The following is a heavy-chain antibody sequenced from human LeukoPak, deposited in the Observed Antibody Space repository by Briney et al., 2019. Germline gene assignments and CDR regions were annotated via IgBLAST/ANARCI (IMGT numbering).Heavy chain of an antibody. CDR3: AREGLRITMVRGATRFDP. D-gene: IGHD3-10*01. CDR2: IYTSGST. V-gene: IGHV4-4*07. J-gene: IGHJ5*02. CDR1: GGSISSYY. Sequence: PSETLSLTCTVSGGSISSYYWSWIRQPAGKGLEWIGRIYTSGSTNYNPSLKSRVTMSVDTSKNHFSLKLSSVTAADTAVYYCAREGLRITMVRGATRFDPWGQGTLVTVSS.